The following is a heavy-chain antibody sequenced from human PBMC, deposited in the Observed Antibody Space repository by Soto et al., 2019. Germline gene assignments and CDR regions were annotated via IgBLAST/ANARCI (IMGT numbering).Heavy chain of an antibody. V-gene: IGHV1-69*08. CDR1: GGTFSSYT. CDR2: IIPILGIA. J-gene: IGHJ6*02. Sequence: QVQLVQSGAEVKKPGSSVKVSCKASGGTFSSYTISWVRQAPGQGLEWMGRIIPILGIANYAQKFQGRVTITADKSPRTAYMDLSSRRSEDTAVYYCARDGVVPAAINYYYGMDVWGQGTTVTVSS. CDR3: ARDGVVPAAINYYYGMDV. D-gene: IGHD2-2*01.